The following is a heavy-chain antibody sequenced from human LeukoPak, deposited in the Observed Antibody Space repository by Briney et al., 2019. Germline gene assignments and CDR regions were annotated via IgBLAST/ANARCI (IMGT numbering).Heavy chain of an antibody. D-gene: IGHD5-24*01. V-gene: IGHV3-74*01. CDR3: ARDWVYKIDY. CDR1: GFTFSSYV. J-gene: IGHJ4*02. Sequence: GGSLRLSCETAGFTFSSYVMRWVRRTPGKGLVWVSRISHDGFISYADSVKGRFTISRDNAKNTLILQMNSLRAEDTAVYYCARDWVYKIDYWGRGTLVTVSS. CDR2: ISHDGFI.